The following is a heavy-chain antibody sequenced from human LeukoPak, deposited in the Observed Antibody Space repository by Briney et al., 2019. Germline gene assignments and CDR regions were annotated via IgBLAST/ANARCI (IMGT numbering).Heavy chain of an antibody. CDR2: IYHSGST. D-gene: IGHD4-11*01. V-gene: IGHV4-38-2*02. CDR3: ARILDTVNGDWFDP. J-gene: IGHJ5*02. CDR1: GYSISSGYF. Sequence: KALETLSLTCTVSGYSISSGYFWGCIRQPPGKGLEGIGSIYHSGSTYYNPSLKSRVTISVDTSKNQFSLKLSSVTAADTAVYYCARILDTVNGDWFDPWGQGTLVTVSS.